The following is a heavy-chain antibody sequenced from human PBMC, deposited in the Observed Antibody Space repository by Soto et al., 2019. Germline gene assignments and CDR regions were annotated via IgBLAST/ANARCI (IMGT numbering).Heavy chain of an antibody. V-gene: IGHV4-34*01. CDR1: GGSISSYY. D-gene: IGHD1-26*01. J-gene: IGHJ4*02. CDR3: ARGLITGSQYSGVWYYCDS. Sequence: SETLSLTCTVSGGSISSYYWSWIRQPPGKGLEWIGQINHSGSANYNPSLKSRVTISVHTSNSQFSLELSSVTAADTAVYYCARGLITGSQYSGVWYYCDSWGQGTQVTVSS. CDR2: INHSGSA.